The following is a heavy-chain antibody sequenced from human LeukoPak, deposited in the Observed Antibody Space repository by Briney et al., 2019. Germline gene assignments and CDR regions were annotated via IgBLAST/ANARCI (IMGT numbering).Heavy chain of an antibody. V-gene: IGHV1-69*06. J-gene: IGHJ6*03. CDR3: ARSDGSGTRPLYYYYMDV. D-gene: IGHD3-10*01. CDR2: IIPIFGTA. Sequence: SVKVSCKASGGTFSSYAISWVRQAPGQGLEWMGGIIPIFGTANYAQKFQGRVTITADKSTSTAYMELSSLRSEDTAVYYCARSDGSGTRPLYYYYMDVWGKGTTVTVSS. CDR1: GGTFSSYA.